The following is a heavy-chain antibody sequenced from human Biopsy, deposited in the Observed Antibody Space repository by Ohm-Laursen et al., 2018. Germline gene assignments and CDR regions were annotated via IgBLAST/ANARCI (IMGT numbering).Heavy chain of an antibody. V-gene: IGHV1-2*02. J-gene: IGHJ4*02. CDR1: SYTFTDYN. D-gene: IGHD2-8*01. CDR2: INCKTGAT. CDR3: ARDPLNGHKHFDY. Sequence: VATVKISCKASSYTFTDYNIHWMRQAPGQGLEWLGYINCKTGATNYAQKFQGTVTMTRDTSISTAYLALGSLRSADTDIYYCARDPLNGHKHFDYWGQGSLVTVSS.